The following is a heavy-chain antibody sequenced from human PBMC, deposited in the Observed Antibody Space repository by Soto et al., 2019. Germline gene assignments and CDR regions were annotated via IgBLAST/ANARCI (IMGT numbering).Heavy chain of an antibody. V-gene: IGHV1-3*01. CDR3: ERDKAEPVYGYNLDY. Sequence: SVKVSCKASGYTFTSYGISWVRQAPGQGLEWMGWINAGNGNTKYSQKFQGRVTITRDTSASTAYMELSSLRSEDTAVYYCERDKAEPVYGYNLDYWGQGTLVTVSS. CDR1: GYTFTSYG. D-gene: IGHD5-18*01. J-gene: IGHJ4*02. CDR2: INAGNGNT.